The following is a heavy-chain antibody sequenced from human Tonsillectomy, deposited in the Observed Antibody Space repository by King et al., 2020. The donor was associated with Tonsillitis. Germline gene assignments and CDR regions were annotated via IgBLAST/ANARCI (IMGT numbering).Heavy chain of an antibody. J-gene: IGHJ5*02. V-gene: IGHV4-38-2*01. CDR2: IYHSGST. D-gene: IGHD3-10*01. CDR1: GYSISSAYY. Sequence: QLQESGPGLVEPSETLSLTCAVSGYSISSAYYWGWIRQPPGKGLEWIGSIYHSGSTDYNPSLKSRVTISVDTSKHQFSLKLSSVTAADTAVYYCARGSWYYYGSGSYYKAHNWFDPWGQGTLVTVSS. CDR3: ARGSWYYYGSGSYYKAHNWFDP.